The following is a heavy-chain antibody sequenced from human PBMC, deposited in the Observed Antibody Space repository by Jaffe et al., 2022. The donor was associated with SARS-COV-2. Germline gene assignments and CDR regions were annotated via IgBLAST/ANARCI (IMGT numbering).Heavy chain of an antibody. CDR1: GFTVSGNG. V-gene: IGHV3-30*18. Sequence: VQLVESGGGVVQPGRSLRLSCAASGFTVSGNGMHWVRQAPGKGLEWVAVLSHDANYQYYADSVKGRFTISSDNSKNTVYLQMNSLRNEDTAVYYCAKGFQGTVARIDYWGQGTLVTVSS. J-gene: IGHJ4*02. CDR2: LSHDANYQ. D-gene: IGHD5-12*01. CDR3: AKGFQGTVARIDY.